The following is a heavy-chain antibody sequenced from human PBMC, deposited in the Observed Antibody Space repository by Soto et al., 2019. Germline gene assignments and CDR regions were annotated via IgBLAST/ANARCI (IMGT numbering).Heavy chain of an antibody. CDR2: IYPSDSTT. CDR3: AGHGFYGDESSKYGVQ. J-gene: IGHJ4*01. Sequence: ESLNISCKGSGYSFTNYWIAWVRQMPGKGLEYMGIIYPSDSTTRYSPSFQGQVTISADKSISTAYLQWNSLKASDTAMYYCAGHGFYGDESSKYGVQWGHGT. CDR1: GYSFTNYW. V-gene: IGHV5-51*01. D-gene: IGHD4-17*01.